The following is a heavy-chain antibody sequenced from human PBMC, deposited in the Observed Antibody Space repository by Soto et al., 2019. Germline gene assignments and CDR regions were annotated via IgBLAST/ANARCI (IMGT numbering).Heavy chain of an antibody. V-gene: IGHV6-1*01. D-gene: IGHD3-22*01. J-gene: IGHJ6*02. CDR3: ARDPFYDSSGYYLGDYYYYYGMDV. CDR2: TYYRSKWYN. CDR1: GDSVSSNSAA. Sequence: PSQTLSLTCAISGDSVSSNSAAWNWIRQSPSRGLEWLGRTYYRSKWYNDYAVYVKSRITINPDTSKNQFSLQLNSVTPEDTAVYYCARDPFYDSSGYYLGDYYYYYGMDVWGQGTTVTVSS.